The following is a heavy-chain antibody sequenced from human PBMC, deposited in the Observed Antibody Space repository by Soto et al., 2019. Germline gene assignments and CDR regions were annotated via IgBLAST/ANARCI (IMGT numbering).Heavy chain of an antibody. J-gene: IGHJ5*02. V-gene: IGHV2-5*02. CDR1: GFSLSTTGVG. Sequence: QITLKESGPTLVRPTQTLTLTCTFSGFSLSTTGVGVGWIRQPPGKALEWLALIYWDDDKRYSPSLKSGLTITXDXXQHAVILTMTNMDPGDTATYYCAPRLRDYGLGRERANYSDPWGQGTLVTVSS. D-gene: IGHD3-10*01. CDR3: APRLRDYGLGRERANYSDP. CDR2: IYWDDDK.